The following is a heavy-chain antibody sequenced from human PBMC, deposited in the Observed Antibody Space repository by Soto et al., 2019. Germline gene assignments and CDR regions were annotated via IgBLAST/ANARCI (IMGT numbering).Heavy chain of an antibody. Sequence: QVQLQESGPGLVKPSQTLSLTCTVSGGSISSGGYYWSWIRQHPGKGLEWIGYIYYSGSTYYNPSLQRRVTKSVDTSKNQFSLKLSSVTAADTAVYYCARDASYYGMDVWGQGTTVTVSS. J-gene: IGHJ6*02. CDR2: IYYSGST. CDR3: ARDASYYGMDV. CDR1: GGSISSGGYY. V-gene: IGHV4-31*03.